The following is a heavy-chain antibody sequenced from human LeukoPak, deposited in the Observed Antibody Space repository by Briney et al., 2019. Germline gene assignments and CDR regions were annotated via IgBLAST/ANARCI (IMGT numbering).Heavy chain of an antibody. CDR2: LYTSGST. J-gene: IGHJ3*02. V-gene: IGHV4-61*02. CDR3: ARVAAMAPRDVFDI. CDR1: GGSFSSGSYY. D-gene: IGHD5-18*01. Sequence: SETLSLTCNVSGGSFSSGSYYWSWIRQPAGQGLEWIGRLYTSGSTNYTHYLKSRVTISVDTSKNQFSLKLSSVTAADTAVYYCARVAAMAPRDVFDIWGQGTMVTVSS.